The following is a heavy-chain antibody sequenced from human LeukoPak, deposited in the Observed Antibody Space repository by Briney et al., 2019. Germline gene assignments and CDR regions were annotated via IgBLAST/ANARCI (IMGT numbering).Heavy chain of an antibody. J-gene: IGHJ4*02. CDR3: ARQNDFRLDY. V-gene: IGHV5-51*01. Sequence: GESLKISCKGSGYTFSSYWIGWVRQMPRKGLGWMGIIYPGDSDTRYSPSLQGQVTISVDTSIGTAYLQWSSLKASDTAIYYCARQNDFRLDYWGQGTLVTVSS. CDR1: GYTFSSYW. CDR2: IYPGDSDT. D-gene: IGHD3-3*01.